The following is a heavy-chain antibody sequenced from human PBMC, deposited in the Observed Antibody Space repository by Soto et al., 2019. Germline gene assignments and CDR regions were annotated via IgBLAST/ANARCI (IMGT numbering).Heavy chain of an antibody. CDR3: ARGKAVRHCYYYGMDV. CDR1: GYTFTSYD. J-gene: IGHJ6*02. D-gene: IGHD4-4*01. CDR2: MNPNSGNT. Sequence: ASVKVSCKASGYTFTSYDINWVRQATGQGLEWMGWMNPNSGNTGYAQKFQGRVTMTRNTSISTAYMELSSLRSEDTAVYYCARGKAVRHCYYYGMDVWGQGTTVTSP. V-gene: IGHV1-8*01.